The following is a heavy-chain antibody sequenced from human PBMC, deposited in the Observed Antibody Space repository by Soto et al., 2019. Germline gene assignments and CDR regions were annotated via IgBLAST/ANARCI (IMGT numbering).Heavy chain of an antibody. CDR3: AKCRAGYCSSTSCHTEPY. V-gene: IGHV3-74*01. Sequence: GGSLRLSCATSGFTFSRYWIHWVRQAPGEGLVWVSRISGDGVHTDYAESVKGRFTISRDNSKNTLYLQMNSLRAEDTAVHYCAKCRAGYCSSTSCHTEPYWGQGTLVTVSS. CDR1: GFTFSRYW. D-gene: IGHD2-2*02. J-gene: IGHJ4*02. CDR2: ISGDGVHT.